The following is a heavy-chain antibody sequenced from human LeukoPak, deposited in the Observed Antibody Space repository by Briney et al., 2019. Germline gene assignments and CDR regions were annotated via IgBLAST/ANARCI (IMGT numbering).Heavy chain of an antibody. CDR1: GGSFSGYY. CDR2: INHSGST. D-gene: IGHD2-21*02. CDR3: ARGLRVKNWIDP. J-gene: IGHJ5*02. V-gene: IGHV4-34*01. Sequence: PSETLSLTCAVYGGSFSGYYWSWIRQPPGKGLEWIGEINHSGSTNYNPPLKSRVTISVDTSKNQFSLKLSSVTAADTAVYYCARGLRVKNWIDPWGQGTLVTVSS.